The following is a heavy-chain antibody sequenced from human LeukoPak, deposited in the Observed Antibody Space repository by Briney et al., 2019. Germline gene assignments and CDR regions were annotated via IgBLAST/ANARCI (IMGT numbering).Heavy chain of an antibody. CDR1: GYTFTGYY. J-gene: IGHJ4*02. D-gene: IGHD3-9*01. CDR3: ARDTYDILTGYSGSYGY. V-gene: IGHV1-2*02. CDR2: INLNSGGT. Sequence: GASVKVSCKASGYTFTGYYMHWVRQAPGQGLEWMGWINLNSGGTNYAQKFQGRVTMTRDTSISTAYMELSRLRSDDTAVYYCARDTYDILTGYSGSYGYWGQGTLVTVSS.